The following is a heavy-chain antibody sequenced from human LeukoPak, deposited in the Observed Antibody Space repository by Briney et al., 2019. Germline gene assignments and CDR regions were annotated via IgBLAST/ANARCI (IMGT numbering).Heavy chain of an antibody. CDR1: GGSISSGGYY. V-gene: IGHV4-31*03. Sequence: PSETLTLTCTVSGGSISSGGYYWSWIRQHPGKGLEWIGYIYYSGSTYYNPSLKSRVTISVDTSKNQFSLKLSSVTAADTAVYYCASSRGSGSYSDYAFDIWGQGTMVTVSS. D-gene: IGHD3-10*01. CDR3: ASSRGSGSYSDYAFDI. J-gene: IGHJ3*02. CDR2: IYYSGST.